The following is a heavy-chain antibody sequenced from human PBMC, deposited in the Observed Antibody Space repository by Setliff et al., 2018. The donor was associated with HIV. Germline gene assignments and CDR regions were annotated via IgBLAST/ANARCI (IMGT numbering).Heavy chain of an antibody. CDR2: ISSSSRSK. Sequence: GVLRLSCSASGFTFSSYAMHWVRQAPGKGLEWVSSISSSSRSKYYADSVKGRFTISRDNAKNSLYLQMNSLRAEDTAVYYCARPNYYDSSGSFDYWGQGTLVTVSS. D-gene: IGHD3-22*01. CDR1: GFTFSSYA. CDR3: ARPNYYDSSGSFDY. J-gene: IGHJ4*02. V-gene: IGHV3-21*01.